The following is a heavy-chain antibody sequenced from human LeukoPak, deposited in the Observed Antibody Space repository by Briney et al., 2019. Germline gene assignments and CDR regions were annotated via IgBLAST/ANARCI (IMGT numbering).Heavy chain of an antibody. Sequence: KSGESLKISCKGSGYSFATYWIGWVRQMPGKGLEWMGIIDPRDSDTRYSPSFQGQVTISADKAISIAYLQRSSLEASDTAMYYCARMSGVKYFDYWGQGTLVTVSS. V-gene: IGHV5-51*01. CDR3: ARMSGVKYFDY. J-gene: IGHJ4*02. CDR1: GYSFATYW. D-gene: IGHD2-8*01. CDR2: IDPRDSDT.